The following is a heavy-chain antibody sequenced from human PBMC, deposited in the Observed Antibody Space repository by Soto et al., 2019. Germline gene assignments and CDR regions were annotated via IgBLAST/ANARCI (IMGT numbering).Heavy chain of an antibody. D-gene: IGHD3-10*01. Sequence: GGSLRLSCAASGFTFSDYYMSWIRQAPGKGLEWVSYISSSGSTIYYADSVKGRFTISRDNAKNSLYLQMNSLRAEDTAVYYCATLTVLSYAFDIWGQGTMVTVSS. J-gene: IGHJ3*02. CDR3: ATLTVLSYAFDI. V-gene: IGHV3-11*01. CDR1: GFTFSDYY. CDR2: ISSSGSTI.